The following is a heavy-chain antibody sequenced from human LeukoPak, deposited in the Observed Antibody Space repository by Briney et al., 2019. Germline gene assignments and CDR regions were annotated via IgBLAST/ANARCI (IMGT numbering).Heavy chain of an antibody. CDR1: GFSFTNAW. CDR3: TTEGYTYGYHAFDL. D-gene: IGHD5-18*01. Sequence: GGSLRLSCATSGFSFTNAWMSWVRQGPEKGLEWVGRIKSEAEGGTTDYAAPVKGRFTISGDDSKNTLYLQMNSLKTEDTAVYYCTTEGYTYGYHAFDLWGQGTMVAVSS. J-gene: IGHJ3*01. CDR2: IKSEAEGGTT. V-gene: IGHV3-15*01.